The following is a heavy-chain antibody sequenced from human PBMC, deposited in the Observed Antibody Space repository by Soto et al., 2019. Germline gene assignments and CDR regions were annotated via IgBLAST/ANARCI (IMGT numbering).Heavy chain of an antibody. J-gene: IGHJ4*02. Sequence: GGSLRLSCAASGFTFSSYAMSWGRQAPGKGLEWVSAISGSGGSTYYADSVKGRFTISRDNSKNTLYLQMNSLRAEDTAVYYCAKGYEGGTYYVGTFDYWGQGTLVTVSS. CDR1: GFTFSSYA. D-gene: IGHD1-26*01. V-gene: IGHV3-23*01. CDR3: AKGYEGGTYYVGTFDY. CDR2: ISGSGGST.